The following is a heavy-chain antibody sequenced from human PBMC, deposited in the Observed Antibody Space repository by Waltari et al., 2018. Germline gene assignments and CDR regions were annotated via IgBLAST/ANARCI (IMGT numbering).Heavy chain of an antibody. Sequence: QLQLQESGPGLVKPSETLSLTCTVSGGSISSSSYYWGWIRQPPGKGLECIGSIYYSGSTYYNPSLKSRVTISVDTSKNQFSLKLSSVTAADTAVYYCASTGTYYDFWSGYYTTPFDYWGQGTLVTVSS. CDR3: ASTGTYYDFWSGYYTTPFDY. V-gene: IGHV4-39*07. J-gene: IGHJ4*02. D-gene: IGHD3-3*01. CDR2: IYYSGST. CDR1: GGSISSSSYY.